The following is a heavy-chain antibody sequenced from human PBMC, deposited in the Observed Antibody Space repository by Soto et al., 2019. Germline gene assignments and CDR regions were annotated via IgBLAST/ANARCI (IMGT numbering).Heavy chain of an antibody. Sequence: SETLSLTCSVSGDSVSSGDYYWSWIRQPPGKGLEWIGHVYFSGSTNYIPSLKSRLTMSVDTAKNQFSLKLSSVTAADTAVYYCARVNSSPGDGAFDIWGQGTMVTVSS. CDR1: GDSVSSGDYY. V-gene: IGHV4-61*08. CDR3: ARVNSSPGDGAFDI. J-gene: IGHJ3*02. D-gene: IGHD6-13*01. CDR2: VYFSGST.